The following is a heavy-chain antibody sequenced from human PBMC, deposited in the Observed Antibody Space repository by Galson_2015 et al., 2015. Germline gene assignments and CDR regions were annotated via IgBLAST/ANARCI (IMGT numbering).Heavy chain of an antibody. CDR1: GYTFTSYD. Sequence: SVKVSCKASGYTFTSYDINWVRQATGQGLEWMGWMNPNSGNTGYAQKFQGRVTMTRNTSISTAYMELSSLRSEDTAVYYCNSGYDHRGYYGMDVWGQGTTVTVSS. CDR3: NSGYDHRGYYGMDV. CDR2: MNPNSGNT. D-gene: IGHD5-12*01. V-gene: IGHV1-8*01. J-gene: IGHJ6*02.